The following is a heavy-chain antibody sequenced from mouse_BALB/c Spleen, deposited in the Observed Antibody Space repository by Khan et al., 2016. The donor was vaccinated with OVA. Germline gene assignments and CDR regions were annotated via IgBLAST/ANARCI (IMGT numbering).Heavy chain of an antibody. CDR3: AGRKHWYVDV. CDR2: INTETGEP. Sequence: QIQLVQSGPELKRPGETVKISCMASGYTFTDYSMHWVKQAPGKGLKWMGWINTETGEPTYADDFKGRFAFSLETSASTAYLQITNLKNEDTATYFCAGRKHWYVDVWGAGTTVTVAS. CDR1: GYTFTDYS. J-gene: IGHJ1*01. V-gene: IGHV9-2-1*01.